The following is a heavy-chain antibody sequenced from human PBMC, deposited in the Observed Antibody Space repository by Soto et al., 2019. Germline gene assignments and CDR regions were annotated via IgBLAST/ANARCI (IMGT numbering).Heavy chain of an antibody. CDR1: GFSFNYYS. V-gene: IGHV3-48*02. J-gene: IGHJ3*02. D-gene: IGHD3-16*01. CDR3: ARGLGGGRDAFDI. Sequence: SLRLSCAASGFSFNYYSMNWVRQAPGKGLEWVSYVSSSSTTISYSDSVKGRFTISRDNAKNSLYLQMNSLSDEDTAVYSCARGLGGGRDAFDIWGQGTMVTVSS. CDR2: VSSSSTTI.